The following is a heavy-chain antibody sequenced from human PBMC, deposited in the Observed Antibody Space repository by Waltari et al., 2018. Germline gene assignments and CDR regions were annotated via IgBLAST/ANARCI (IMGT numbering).Heavy chain of an antibody. J-gene: IGHJ5*02. Sequence: QVQLQESGPGLVKPSETLSLTCTVSGGPISRYYWSWIRQPPGRGLEWIGYIYYTGSTNYNPSLKSRVTISLDTPKNQFSLRLSSVTATDTAVYYCVRFIRLQLDWFDPWGQGALVTVSS. CDR3: VRFIRLQLDWFDP. V-gene: IGHV4-59*08. CDR2: IYYTGST. D-gene: IGHD4-4*01. CDR1: GGPISRYY.